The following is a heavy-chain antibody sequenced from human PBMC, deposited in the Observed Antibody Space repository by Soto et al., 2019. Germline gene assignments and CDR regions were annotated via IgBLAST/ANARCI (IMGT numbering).Heavy chain of an antibody. CDR2: INPNSGGT. CDR3: ARDSGYGSGASVNHYLDF. J-gene: IGHJ4*01. CDR1: GYTFTSYY. V-gene: IGHV1-2*02. D-gene: IGHD3-10*01. Sequence: ASVKVSCKASGYTFTSYYMHWVRQAPGQGLEWMGWINPNSGGTNYAQKFQGRVTMTRDTSISTAYMELSRLRSDDTAVYYCARDSGYGSGASVNHYLDFWGRGTLVTVSS.